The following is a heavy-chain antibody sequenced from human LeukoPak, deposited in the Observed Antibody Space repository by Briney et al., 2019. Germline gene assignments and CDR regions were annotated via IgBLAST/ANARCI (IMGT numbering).Heavy chain of an antibody. J-gene: IGHJ4*02. CDR3: ARLRPVVPAAIDY. D-gene: IGHD2-2*02. CDR1: GGSFSGYY. V-gene: IGHV4-34*01. CDR2: INHSGST. Sequence: SETLSLTCAVYGGSFSGYYRSWIRQPPGKGLEWIGEINHSGSTNYNPSLKSRVTISVDTSKNQFSLKLSSVTAADTAVYYCARLRPVVPAAIDYWGQGTLVTVSS.